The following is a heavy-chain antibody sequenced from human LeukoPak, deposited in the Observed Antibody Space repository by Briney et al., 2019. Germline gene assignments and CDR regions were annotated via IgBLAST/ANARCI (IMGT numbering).Heavy chain of an antibody. CDR1: GGSISSYY. CDR3: ARGDVVVTVNY. CDR2: IYYSGST. D-gene: IGHD2-21*02. Sequence: SETLSLTCTVSGGSISSYYWSWIRQPPGKGLEWIGYIYYSGSTNYNPSLESRVTISVDTSKNQFSLKLSSVTAADTAVYYCARGDVVVTVNYWGQGTLVTVSS. J-gene: IGHJ4*02. V-gene: IGHV4-59*12.